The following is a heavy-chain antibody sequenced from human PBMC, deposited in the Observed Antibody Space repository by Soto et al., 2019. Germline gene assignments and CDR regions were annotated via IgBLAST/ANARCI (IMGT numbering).Heavy chain of an antibody. V-gene: IGHV3-73*01. D-gene: IGHD3-3*01. Sequence: GGSLRLSCAASGFTFSGSAMHWVRQASGKGLEWVGRIRSKANSYATAYAASVKGRFTISRDDSKNTAYLQMNSLKTEDTAVYYCTRRLGSGYSIPPFDYWGQGTLVTVSS. CDR3: TRRLGSGYSIPPFDY. CDR2: IRSKANSYAT. CDR1: GFTFSGSA. J-gene: IGHJ4*02.